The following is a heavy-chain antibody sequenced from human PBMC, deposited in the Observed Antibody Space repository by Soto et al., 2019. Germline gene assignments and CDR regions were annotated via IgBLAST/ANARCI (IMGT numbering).Heavy chain of an antibody. CDR1: GYTFTSYG. D-gene: IGHD3-10*01. CDR2: ISAYNGNT. Sequence: QVQLVQSGAEVKKPGASVKVSCKASGYTFTSYGISWVRQAPGQGLECMGWISAYNGNTNNAQRLRGRLTTTTAASTSTAYMELRSLRSDDTTVYYCAREEYYFGSGKGYGMEVWGQGTTVNVSS. V-gene: IGHV1-18*01. J-gene: IGHJ6*02. CDR3: AREEYYFGSGKGYGMEV.